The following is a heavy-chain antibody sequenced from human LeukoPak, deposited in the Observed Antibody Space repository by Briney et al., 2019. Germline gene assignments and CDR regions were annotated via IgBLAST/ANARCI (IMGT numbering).Heavy chain of an antibody. D-gene: IGHD2-2*01. Sequence: GGSLRLSCAASGFTFSSYSMNWVRQAPGKGVEWVSYISSSSSTIYYADSVKGRFTISRDNAQNSLYLQMNSLRDEDTAVYYCARGESSSYGMDVWGQGTTVTVSS. V-gene: IGHV3-48*02. CDR2: ISSSSSTI. CDR3: ARGESSSYGMDV. J-gene: IGHJ6*02. CDR1: GFTFSSYS.